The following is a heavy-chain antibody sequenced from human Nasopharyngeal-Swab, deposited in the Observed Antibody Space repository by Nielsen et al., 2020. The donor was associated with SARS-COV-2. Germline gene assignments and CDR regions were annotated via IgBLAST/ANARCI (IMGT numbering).Heavy chain of an antibody. Sequence: SETLFLTCTVSGYSIRSDSYWGWIRQPPGKGLEWIGYMYHSGTTYYNPSLKSRVTISRDTSKNQLSLTLTSVTAADTGVYYCARDVTGYLQCDSWGRGSLVTVSS. CDR3: ARDVTGYLQCDS. D-gene: IGHD3-9*01. V-gene: IGHV4-38-2*02. J-gene: IGHJ4*02. CDR2: MYHSGTT. CDR1: GYSIRSDSY.